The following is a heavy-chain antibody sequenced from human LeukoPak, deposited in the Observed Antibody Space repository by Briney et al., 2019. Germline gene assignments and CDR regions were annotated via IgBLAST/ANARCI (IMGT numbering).Heavy chain of an antibody. CDR3: ARDRTVVTPGDAFDI. CDR1: GFTFSNYA. D-gene: IGHD4-23*01. J-gene: IGHJ3*02. CDR2: ISGSGSST. Sequence: GGSLRLSCAASGFTFSNYAMTWVRQAPGKGLEWVSAISGSGSSTYYADSVKGRFTISRDNAKNSLYLQMNSLRAEDTAVYYCARDRTVVTPGDAFDIWGQGTMVTVSS. V-gene: IGHV3-23*01.